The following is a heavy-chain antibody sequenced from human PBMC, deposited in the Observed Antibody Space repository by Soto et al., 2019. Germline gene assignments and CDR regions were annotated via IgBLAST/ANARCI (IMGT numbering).Heavy chain of an antibody. D-gene: IGHD2-15*01. V-gene: IGHV1-18*01. CDR3: ARVLSDYYGMDV. CDR2: FSAYNGNT. Sequence: ASVKVSCKACGYTFTSYGISWVRQAPGQGLEWMGWFSAYNGNTNYAQKLQGRVTMTTDTSTSTAYMELRSLRSDDTAVYYCARVLSDYYGMDVWGQGTTVTVSS. CDR1: GYTFTSYG. J-gene: IGHJ6*02.